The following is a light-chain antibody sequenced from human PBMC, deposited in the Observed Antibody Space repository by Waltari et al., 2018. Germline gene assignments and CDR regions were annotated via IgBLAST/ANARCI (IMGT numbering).Light chain of an antibody. V-gene: IGLV2-14*01. CDR3: CSYTSTSTYV. J-gene: IGLJ1*01. CDR1: ISYLGRYNF. Sequence: QSALTQPASVSGSPGQSIALSCPGSISYLGRYNFVSWYQHHPGTAPKLIIYEVSKRPSGVSLRFSGSKSGSTASLTISGLQAEDETTYYCCSYTSTSTYVFGNGTKVAVL. CDR2: EVS.